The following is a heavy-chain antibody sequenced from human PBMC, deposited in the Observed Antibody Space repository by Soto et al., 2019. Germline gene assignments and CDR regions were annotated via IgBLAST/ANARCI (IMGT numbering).Heavy chain of an antibody. Sequence: SETLSLTCTVSGGSISSGGYYWSWIRQHPGKGLEWIGYIYYSGSTYYNPSLKSRVTISVDTSKNQFSLKLSSVTAADTAVYYCAREGGYYDSSGYPPSGMDVWGQGTTITVSS. CDR1: GGSISSGGYY. D-gene: IGHD3-22*01. CDR2: IYYSGST. CDR3: AREGGYYDSSGYPPSGMDV. J-gene: IGHJ6*02. V-gene: IGHV4-31*03.